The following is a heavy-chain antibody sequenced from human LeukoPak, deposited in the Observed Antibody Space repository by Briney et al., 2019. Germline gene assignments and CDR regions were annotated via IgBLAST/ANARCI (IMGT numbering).Heavy chain of an antibody. J-gene: IGHJ4*02. CDR1: GYTFTSYY. D-gene: IGHD3-10*01. CDR3: AAAARGVHPFDY. CDR2: INPSGGST. Sequence: GASVKVSCKASGYTFTSYYMHWVRQAPGQGLEWMGIINPSGGSTSYAQKFQGRVTMTRDTSTSTVYMELSSLRSEDTAVYYCAAAARGVHPFDYWGQGTLVTVSS. V-gene: IGHV1-46*01.